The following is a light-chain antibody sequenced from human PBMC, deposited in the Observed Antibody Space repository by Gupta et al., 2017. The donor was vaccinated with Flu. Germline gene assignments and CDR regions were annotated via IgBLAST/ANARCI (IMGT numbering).Light chain of an antibody. CDR1: HSRGDSDGKTY. J-gene: IGKJ2*01. CDR3: RQKTHWHPYT. V-gene: IGKV2-30*01. CDR2: KVS. Sequence: TLGPTASIYCNSSHSRGDSDGKTYLHWFKQRPGQAPRRLIYKVSNRDAGVTDRFSGSGLVKASALTISRGEEEDVGGYYSRQKTHWHPYTFGQGTKVEIK.